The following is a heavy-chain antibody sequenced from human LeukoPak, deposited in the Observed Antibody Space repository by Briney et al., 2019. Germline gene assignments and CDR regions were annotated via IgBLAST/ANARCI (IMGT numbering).Heavy chain of an antibody. CDR2: IYYSRST. D-gene: IGHD1-26*01. V-gene: IGHV4-59*01. CDR3: ARGVGATGSYTEFDY. Sequence: PSETLSLTCTVSGGSISSYYWSWIRQPPGKGLEWMGYIYYSRSTNYNPSLKSRVTISVDTSKNQFSLKLSSVTAADTAVYYCARGVGATGSYTEFDYWGQGTLVTVSS. J-gene: IGHJ4*02. CDR1: GGSISSYY.